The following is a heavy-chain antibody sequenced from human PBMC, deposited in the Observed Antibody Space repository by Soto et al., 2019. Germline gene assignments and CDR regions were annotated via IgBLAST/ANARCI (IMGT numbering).Heavy chain of an antibody. CDR2: ISGSGGST. V-gene: IGHV3-23*01. CDR3: AKDSREYDFWSGYAV. Sequence: GGSLRLSCAASGFTFSSYAMSWVRQAPGKGLEWVSAISGSGGSTYYADSVKGRFTISRDNSKNTLYLQMNSLRAEDTAVYYCAKDSREYDFWSGYAVWGQGTLVTVSS. J-gene: IGHJ4*02. CDR1: GFTFSSYA. D-gene: IGHD3-3*01.